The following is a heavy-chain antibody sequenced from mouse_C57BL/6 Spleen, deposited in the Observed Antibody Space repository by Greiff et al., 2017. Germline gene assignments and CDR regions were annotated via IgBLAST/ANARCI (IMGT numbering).Heavy chain of an antibody. CDR3: ARDYYYGSRPHYFDY. CDR1: GYSFTGYY. CDR2: INPSTGGT. J-gene: IGHJ2*01. Sequence: VQLQQSGPELVKPGASVKISCKASGYSFTGYYMHWVKQSSEKSLEWIGEINPSTGGTSYNQKFKGKATLTVDKSSSTAYMQLKSLTSEDSAVYYCARDYYYGSRPHYFDYWGQGTTLTVSS. V-gene: IGHV1-43*01. D-gene: IGHD1-1*01.